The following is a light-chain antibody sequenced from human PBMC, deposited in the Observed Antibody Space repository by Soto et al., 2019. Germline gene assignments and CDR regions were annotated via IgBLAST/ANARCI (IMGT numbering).Light chain of an antibody. CDR1: QSVSSY. CDR2: DAS. J-gene: IGKJ1*01. CDR3: QQRSNWPT. V-gene: IGKV3-11*01. Sequence: MGLTRSPAILSWSQWERATLSCRARQSVSSYLAWYQQKPGQAPRLLIYDASNRATGIPARFSGSGSGTDFPLPLSSLEPEDFAVYYCQQRSNWPTFGQGTKVDI.